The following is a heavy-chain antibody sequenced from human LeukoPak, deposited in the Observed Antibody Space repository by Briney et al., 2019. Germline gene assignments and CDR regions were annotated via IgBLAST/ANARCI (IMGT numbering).Heavy chain of an antibody. J-gene: IGHJ3*02. D-gene: IGHD5-18*01. V-gene: IGHV1-2*02. Sequence: ASVKVSCKTSGYTFSDYYIHWVRQAPGHGLEWMGWFNPNSGGTNYAQKFQGRVTMTRDTSISTAYMDLSRLRSDDTAVYYCARYSYAINDAFDIWGQGTMVTVSS. CDR2: FNPNSGGT. CDR1: GYTFSDYY. CDR3: ARYSYAINDAFDI.